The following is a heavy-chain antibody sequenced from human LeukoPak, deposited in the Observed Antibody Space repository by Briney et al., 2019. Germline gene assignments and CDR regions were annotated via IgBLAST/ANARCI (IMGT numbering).Heavy chain of an antibody. Sequence: SETLSLTCSVSGGAIISYYWSWIRQPAGKGPEWIGRIYPTGNTDYNPSLKTRVTMSTDLSKKQFSLRLRSVAAADTAVYYCARLKFYDSTGYSPGYYMDVWGKGTAVTVSS. CDR1: GGAIISYY. J-gene: IGHJ6*03. D-gene: IGHD3-22*01. V-gene: IGHV4-4*07. CDR3: ARLKFYDSTGYSPGYYMDV. CDR2: IYPTGNT.